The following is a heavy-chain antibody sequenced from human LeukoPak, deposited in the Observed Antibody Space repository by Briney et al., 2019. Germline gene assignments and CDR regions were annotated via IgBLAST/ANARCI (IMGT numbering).Heavy chain of an antibody. CDR3: AKEESWYYFEY. CDR2: ISGSGDST. V-gene: IGHV3-23*01. J-gene: IGHJ4*02. CDR1: GFTFSSYA. D-gene: IGHD3-16*01. Sequence: GGSLRLSCVASGFTFSSYAMNWVRQAPGKGLEWVSAISGSGDSTYYADSVKGRLTISGDNSKKTLYLQMNSLRAEDTAVYYCAKEESWYYFEYWGQGTLVTVSS.